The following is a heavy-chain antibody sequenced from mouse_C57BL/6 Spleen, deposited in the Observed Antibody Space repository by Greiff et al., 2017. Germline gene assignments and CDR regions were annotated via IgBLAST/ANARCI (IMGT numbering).Heavy chain of an antibody. CDR1: GYAFSSYW. Sequence: VQLKQSGAELVKPGASVKISCKASGYAFSSYWMNWVKQRPGKGLEWIGQIYPGDGDTNYNGKFKGKATLTADKSSSTAYMQLSSLTSEDSAVYFCARGGYGSSPYYAMDYGGQGTSVTVSS. D-gene: IGHD1-1*01. J-gene: IGHJ4*01. V-gene: IGHV1-80*01. CDR3: ARGGYGSSPYYAMDY. CDR2: IYPGDGDT.